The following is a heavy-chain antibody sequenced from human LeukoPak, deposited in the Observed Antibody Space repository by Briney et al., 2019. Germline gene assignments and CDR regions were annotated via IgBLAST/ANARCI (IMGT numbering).Heavy chain of an antibody. D-gene: IGHD5-24*01. V-gene: IGHV3-53*01. CDR1: GFIVSSNY. J-gene: IGHJ4*02. Sequence: GGSLRLSCAASGFIVSSNYMSWVRQAPGKGLEWVAVIYSSGRTYYADSVKGRFTISRDTSKNTLYLQMNRLRAEDTAVYYCASRQMDYFDYWGQGTLVTVSS. CDR2: IYSSGRT. CDR3: ASRQMDYFDY.